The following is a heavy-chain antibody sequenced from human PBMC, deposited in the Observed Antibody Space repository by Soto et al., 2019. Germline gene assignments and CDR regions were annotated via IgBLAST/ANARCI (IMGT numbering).Heavy chain of an antibody. Sequence: ASVKVSCKASGYTFTSHFVHWLRQAPGQGLEWLGMIDRSGRGPNYAQKFQGRVTMTRDTSTSTVYVEVSSLRFEDTAIYYGARDPGASSGKFDYWAQGPLVTAPQ. D-gene: IGHD3-22*01. CDR3: ARDPGASSGKFDY. V-gene: IGHV1-46*01. CDR2: IDRSGRGP. J-gene: IGHJ4*02. CDR1: GYTFTSHF.